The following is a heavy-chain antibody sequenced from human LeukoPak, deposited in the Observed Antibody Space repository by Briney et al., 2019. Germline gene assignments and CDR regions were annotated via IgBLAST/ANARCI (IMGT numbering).Heavy chain of an antibody. CDR1: GGSISSSSYY. V-gene: IGHV4-61*02. D-gene: IGHD3-10*01. CDR2: IYTSGST. Sequence: SETLSLTCTVSGGSISSSSYYWGWIRQPAGKGLEWIGRIYTSGSTNYNPSLKSRVTMSLDTSKNQFSLNLSSVTAADTAVYYCARDSPFGEFPPDYWGQGTLVTVSS. J-gene: IGHJ4*02. CDR3: ARDSPFGEFPPDY.